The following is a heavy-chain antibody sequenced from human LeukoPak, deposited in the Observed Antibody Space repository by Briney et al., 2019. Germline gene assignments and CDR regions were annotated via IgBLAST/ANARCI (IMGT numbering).Heavy chain of an antibody. D-gene: IGHD3-9*01. J-gene: IGHJ6*02. CDR3: ARAFEAGAWFGMDV. V-gene: IGHV3-48*02. CDR1: RFIFSRYS. CDR2: ISSSSSTI. Sequence: GGSLRLSCAASRFIFSRYSMNWVRQAPGKGLELISYISSSSSTIYYADSVKGRFTISRDNAKNSLYLQMNGLRDEDTAVYYCARAFEAGAWFGMDVWGQGTTVTAPS.